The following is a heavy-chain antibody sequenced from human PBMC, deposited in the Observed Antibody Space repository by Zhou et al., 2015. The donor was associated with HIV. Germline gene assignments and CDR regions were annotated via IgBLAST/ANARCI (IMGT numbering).Heavy chain of an antibody. D-gene: IGHD7-27*01. J-gene: IGHJ2*01. V-gene: IGHV1-69*06. CDR1: GGTFNNHG. Sequence: QVPLVQSGAEVKKPGSSVKVSCKASGGTFNNHGISWVRQAPGQGLEWMGGIVPFFGTANYAQKFQGRVTITADKSTSTAYMELSSLTSEDTAAYFCAREGWGSWYFDLWGRGTLVSVSS. CDR2: IVPFFGTA. CDR3: AREGWGSWYFDL.